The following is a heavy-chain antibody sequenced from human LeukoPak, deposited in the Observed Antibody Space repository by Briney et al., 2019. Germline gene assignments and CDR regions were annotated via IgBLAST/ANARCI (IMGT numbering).Heavy chain of an antibody. CDR3: ARRGYGYDDY. V-gene: IGHV4-59*01. CDR2: IYYSGST. J-gene: IGHJ4*02. D-gene: IGHD5-18*01. Sequence: PSETLSLTCTVSGGSISTYYWSWIRQPPGKGLEWIGYIYYSGSTNYNPSLKSRVTMSVDTSKNQFSLKMSSATAADTAVYYCARRGYGYDDYWGQGTLVTVSS. CDR1: GGSISTYY.